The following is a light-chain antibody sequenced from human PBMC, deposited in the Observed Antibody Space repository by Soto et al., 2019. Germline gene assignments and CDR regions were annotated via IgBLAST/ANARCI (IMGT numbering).Light chain of an antibody. V-gene: IGKV1-33*01. CDR3: QQYDSYPLT. Sequence: DIQMTQSPSSLSASVGDRVTITCQASQDISNYLNWYQQKPWRAPKLLIYDASNLETGVPSRFSGSGSGTEFTLSISSLQPDDSATYYCQQYDSYPLTFGGGTKVDIK. J-gene: IGKJ4*01. CDR2: DAS. CDR1: QDISNY.